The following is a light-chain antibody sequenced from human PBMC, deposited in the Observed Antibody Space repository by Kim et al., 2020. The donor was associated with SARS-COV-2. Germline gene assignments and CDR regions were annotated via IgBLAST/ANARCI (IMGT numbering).Light chain of an antibody. Sequence: APEERAPLSCRGSQSVSGSYLAWYQQKTGQAPRHLMYDESSSATGIPDRFSGGGSGTGFTHTINRLEPEDFAVYYCQKYGNSPWTFGQGAKVDSK. CDR3: QKYGNSPWT. CDR2: DES. V-gene: IGKV3-20*01. J-gene: IGKJ1*01. CDR1: QSVSGSY.